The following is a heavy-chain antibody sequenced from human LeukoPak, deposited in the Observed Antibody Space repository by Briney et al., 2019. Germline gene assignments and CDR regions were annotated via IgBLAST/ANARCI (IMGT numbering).Heavy chain of an antibody. CDR2: IKQDGSEK. Sequence: GGSLRLSCAASGFTFSSYWMSRVRQAPGKGLEWVANIKQDGSEKYYVDSVKGRFTISRDNAKNSLYLQMNSLRAEDTAVYYCARAMEGYYYDSSGSPYFDYWGQGTLVTVSS. J-gene: IGHJ4*02. V-gene: IGHV3-7*01. D-gene: IGHD3-22*01. CDR1: GFTFSSYW. CDR3: ARAMEGYYYDSSGSPYFDY.